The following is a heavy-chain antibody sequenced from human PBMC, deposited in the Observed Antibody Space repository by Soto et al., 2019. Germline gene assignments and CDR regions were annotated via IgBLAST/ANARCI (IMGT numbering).Heavy chain of an antibody. Sequence: QVQLQESGPGLVKPSQTLSLTCTVSGGSISSGGYYWSWIRQHPGKGLGGIGYIFYSGSTYYNPSLKGRVTISVDTSKNQFSLKLSSVTAADTAVYYCATYYYDSSGYYGGDYFDYWGQGTLVTVSS. CDR1: GGSISSGGYY. J-gene: IGHJ4*02. CDR3: ATYYYDSSGYYGGDYFDY. V-gene: IGHV4-31*03. D-gene: IGHD3-22*01. CDR2: IFYSGST.